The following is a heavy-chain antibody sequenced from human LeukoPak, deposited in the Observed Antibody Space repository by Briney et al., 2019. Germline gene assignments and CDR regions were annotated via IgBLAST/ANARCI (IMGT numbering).Heavy chain of an antibody. CDR2: INPNSGGT. CDR3: ARLAANNAFDI. CDR1: GYTFTGYY. V-gene: IGHV1-2*04. D-gene: IGHD2-15*01. J-gene: IGHJ3*02. Sequence: ASVKVSCKASGYTFTGYYMHWVRQAPGQGLEWMGWINPNSGGTNYAQKFQGWVTMTRDTSISTAYMELSRLRPDDTAVYYCARLAANNAFDIWGQGTMVTVSS.